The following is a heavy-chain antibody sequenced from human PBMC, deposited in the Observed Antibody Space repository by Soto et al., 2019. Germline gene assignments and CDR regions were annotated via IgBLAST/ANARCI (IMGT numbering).Heavy chain of an antibody. J-gene: IGHJ6*04. Sequence: SETLSLTCAVYGGSFSGYYWSWIRQPPGKGLEGSGEINHSGSTNYNPSLKSRVTISVDTSKNQFSLKLSSVTAADTAVYYCARGSIFYCPNGVCNPPGVRYSYYSGMDVWGEETTVTVSS. CDR1: GGSFSGYY. CDR3: ARGSIFYCPNGVCNPPGVRYSYYSGMDV. V-gene: IGHV4-34*01. D-gene: IGHD2-8*01. CDR2: INHSGST.